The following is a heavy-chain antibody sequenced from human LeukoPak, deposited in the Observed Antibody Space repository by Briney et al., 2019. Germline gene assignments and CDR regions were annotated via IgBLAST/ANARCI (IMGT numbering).Heavy chain of an antibody. CDR1: GFTFSSYS. CDR2: ITFSSSII. J-gene: IGHJ2*01. CDR3: ARENYGDYGSRYFDL. D-gene: IGHD4-17*01. Sequence: GGSLRLSCAASGFTFSSYSMNWVRQAPGKGLEWVSYITFSSSIIYYADSVKGRFTISRDNAKNSLYLQMNSLRAEDTAVYYCARENYGDYGSRYFDLWGRGTLVTVSS. V-gene: IGHV3-48*01.